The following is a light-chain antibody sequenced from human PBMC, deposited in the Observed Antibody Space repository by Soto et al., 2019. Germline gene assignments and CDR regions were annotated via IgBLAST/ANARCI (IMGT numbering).Light chain of an antibody. J-gene: IGLJ2*01. CDR2: EVS. Sequence: QSALTQPPSASGSPGQSVTISCTGTSSDVGGYNYVSWYQQHPGKAPKVMIYEVSKRPSGVPDRFSGSKSGNTASLTVSGLQAEDEADYYCSSYAGSNIVVFGGGTTLTF. V-gene: IGLV2-8*01. CDR1: SSDVGGYNY. CDR3: SSYAGSNIVV.